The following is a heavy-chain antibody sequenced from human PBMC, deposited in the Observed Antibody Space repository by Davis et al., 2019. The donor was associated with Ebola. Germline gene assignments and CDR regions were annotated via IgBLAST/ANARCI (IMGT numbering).Heavy chain of an antibody. Sequence: SETLSLTCTVSGGSISSSSYYWGWLRQPPGKGLEWIGNIYSSGSTYYSPSLQSRVTISVDTSKNQFSLKLSSVIAADTAVYYCARRRRAMDVWGQGTTVTVSS. D-gene: IGHD5-24*01. CDR3: ARRRRAMDV. CDR2: IYSSGST. CDR1: GGSISSSSYY. J-gene: IGHJ6*02. V-gene: IGHV4-39*01.